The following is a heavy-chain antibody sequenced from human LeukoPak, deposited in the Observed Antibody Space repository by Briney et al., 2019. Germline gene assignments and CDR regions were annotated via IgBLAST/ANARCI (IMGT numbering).Heavy chain of an antibody. CDR3: SYYYDSTGYPHFDY. Sequence: PGGSLRLSCAASGFTFSNAWMSWVRQAPGKGLEWVGRIKSKTDGGTTDYAAPVKGRFTISRDDSRNTLYLQMNSLKTEDTAVYYCSYYYDSTGYPHFDYWGQGTLVTVSS. D-gene: IGHD3-22*01. V-gene: IGHV3-15*01. CDR2: IKSKTDGGTT. CDR1: GFTFSNAW. J-gene: IGHJ4*02.